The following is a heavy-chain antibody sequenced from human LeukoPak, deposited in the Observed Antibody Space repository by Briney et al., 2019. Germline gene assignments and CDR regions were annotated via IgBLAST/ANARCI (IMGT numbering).Heavy chain of an antibody. J-gene: IGHJ5*02. Sequence: GASVKVSCKASGYTFTSYGISWVRQAPGQGLEWMGWINPNSGGTNYAQKFQGRVTMTRDTSISTAYMELSRLRSDDTAVYYCARGRGVPAASQYNWFDPWGQGTLVTVSS. V-gene: IGHV1-2*02. D-gene: IGHD2-2*01. CDR2: INPNSGGT. CDR1: GYTFTSYG. CDR3: ARGRGVPAASQYNWFDP.